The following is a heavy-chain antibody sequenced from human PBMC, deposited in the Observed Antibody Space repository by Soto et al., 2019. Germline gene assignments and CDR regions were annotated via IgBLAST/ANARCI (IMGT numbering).Heavy chain of an antibody. CDR1: GGTFSSYA. CDR3: ARASGFGAVAEYYFDY. V-gene: IGHV1-69*01. CDR2: IIPIFGTA. D-gene: IGHD6-19*01. J-gene: IGHJ4*02. Sequence: QVQLVQSGAEVKKPGSSVKVSCTASGGTFSSYAISWVRQAPGQGLEWMGGIIPIFGTANYAQKFQGRVTITADESTSTAYMELSSLRSEDTAVDYCARASGFGAVAEYYFDYWGQGTLVTVSS.